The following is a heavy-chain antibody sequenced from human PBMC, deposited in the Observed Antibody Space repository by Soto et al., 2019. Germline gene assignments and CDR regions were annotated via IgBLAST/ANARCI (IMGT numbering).Heavy chain of an antibody. D-gene: IGHD4-17*01. CDR3: TTGYGDRYYYYYYYMDV. V-gene: IGHV3-15*01. CDR2: IKSKTDGGTT. CDR1: GFTFSNAW. Sequence: GGSLRLSCAASGFTFSNAWMSWVRQAPGKGLEWVGRIKSKTDGGTTDYAAPVKGRFTISRDDSKNTLYLQMNSLKTEDTAVYYCTTGYGDRYYYYYYYMDVWGKGTTVTVSS. J-gene: IGHJ6*03.